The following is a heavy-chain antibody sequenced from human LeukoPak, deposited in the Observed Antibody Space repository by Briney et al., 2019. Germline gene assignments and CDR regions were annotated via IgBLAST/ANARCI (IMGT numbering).Heavy chain of an antibody. CDR2: INSDGSSR. D-gene: IGHD6-19*01. J-gene: IGHJ4*02. Sequence: GGSLRLSCAASGFTFSSYWMHWVRQAPGKGLVWVSRINSDGSSRSYADSVKGRFTISRDNAKNSLYLQMNSLRAEDTAVYYCARGVQFSSGWYYDYWGQGVLVTVSS. CDR3: ARGVQFSSGWYYDY. V-gene: IGHV3-74*01. CDR1: GFTFSSYW.